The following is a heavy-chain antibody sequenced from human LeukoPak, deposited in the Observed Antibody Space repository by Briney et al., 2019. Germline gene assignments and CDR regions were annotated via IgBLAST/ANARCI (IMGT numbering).Heavy chain of an antibody. CDR2: IWYDGSNK. CDR1: GFTFSTYG. J-gene: IGHJ4*02. CDR3: ARDLGKGRYFDY. D-gene: IGHD4-23*01. Sequence: GGSLRLSCAASGFTFSTYGMHWVRQAPGKXXXXXXLIWYDGSNKYYPDSVKGRFTISRDNSKKTLYLQMDSLRAEDTAVYYCARDLGKGRYFDYWGQGTLVTVSS. V-gene: IGHV3-33*01.